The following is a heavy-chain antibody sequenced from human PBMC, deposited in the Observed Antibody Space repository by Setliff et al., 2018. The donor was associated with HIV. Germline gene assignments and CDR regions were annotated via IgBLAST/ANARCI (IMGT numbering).Heavy chain of an antibody. CDR1: GGSISSGTYY. CDR2: IYTSGST. CDR3: ARESYFYYFDY. J-gene: IGHJ4*02. Sequence: PSETLSLTCAVSGGSISSGTYYWSWIRQPAGKALEWIGRIYTSGSTNYNPSLKSRVTISEDTSKNQFSLRLSSVTAADAAVYYCARESYFYYFDYWGQGTLVTVSS. D-gene: IGHD3-10*01. V-gene: IGHV4-61*02.